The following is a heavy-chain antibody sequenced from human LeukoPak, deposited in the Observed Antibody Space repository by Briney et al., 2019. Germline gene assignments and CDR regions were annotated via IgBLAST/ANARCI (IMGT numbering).Heavy chain of an antibody. CDR2: INPNSGDT. CDR1: GYTFTGYY. Sequence: ASVKVSCKASGYTFTGYYMHWVRQAPGQGLEWLGWINPNSGDTNFAQKFQGRVTMTRDTSISTAYMELSRLRSDDTAVYYCAGDLAGYNWNDAGFDSWGQGTLVTVSS. D-gene: IGHD1-20*01. V-gene: IGHV1-2*02. J-gene: IGHJ4*02. CDR3: AGDLAGYNWNDAGFDS.